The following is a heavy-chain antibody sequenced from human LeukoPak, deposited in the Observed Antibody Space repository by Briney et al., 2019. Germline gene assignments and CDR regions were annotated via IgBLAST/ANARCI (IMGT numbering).Heavy chain of an antibody. J-gene: IGHJ5*02. CDR3: ARGGDTAAVNSNWFDP. CDR1: GGSFSGYY. D-gene: IGHD3-16*01. Sequence: SETLSLTRAVYGGSFSGYYWSWIRQPPGKGLEWIGEINHSGCTNYNPSLKSRVTISVDTSKNQFSLKLSSVTAADTAVYYCARGGDTAAVNSNWFDPWGQGTLVTVSS. V-gene: IGHV4-34*01. CDR2: INHSGCT.